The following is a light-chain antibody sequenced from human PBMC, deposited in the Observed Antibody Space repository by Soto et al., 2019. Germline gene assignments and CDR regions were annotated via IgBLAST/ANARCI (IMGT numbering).Light chain of an antibody. V-gene: IGKV1-27*01. Sequence: DIQMTQSPSSLSASVGDRVTITCRASQGIRNYLAWYQQKPGKVPKLLIYAASTLQSGVPSRFSGSGSGTDFTLTISSLQPEDVATYYCQKYNSAPQTFGQGTKVELK. CDR2: AAS. J-gene: IGKJ1*01. CDR1: QGIRNY. CDR3: QKYNSAPQT.